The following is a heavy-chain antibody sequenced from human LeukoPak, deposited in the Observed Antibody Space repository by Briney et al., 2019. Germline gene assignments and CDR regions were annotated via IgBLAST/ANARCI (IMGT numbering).Heavy chain of an antibody. Sequence: GGSLRLSCAASGFTFSDYWMHWVRQAPGKGLVWVSLIGSSGGSTYYADSVKGRFTISRDNFNHTLSLQMNSLRVEDTAIYYCVKDIQLSTWGLGTMVTVSS. V-gene: IGHV3-23*01. CDR1: GFTFSDYW. D-gene: IGHD5-24*01. CDR3: VKDIQLST. CDR2: IGSSGGST. J-gene: IGHJ3*01.